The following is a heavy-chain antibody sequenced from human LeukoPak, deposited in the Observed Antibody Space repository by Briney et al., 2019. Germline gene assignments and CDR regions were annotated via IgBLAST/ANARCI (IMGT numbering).Heavy chain of an antibody. CDR2: IRYDGSNK. D-gene: IGHD3-22*01. CDR1: GFTFSSYE. Sequence: GGSLRLSCAASGFTFSSYEMNWVRQAPGKGLEWVAFIRYDGSNKYYADSVKGRFTISRDNSKNTLYLQMNSLRAEDTAVYYCAKDRINYDSSGYYIDYWGQGTLVTVSS. J-gene: IGHJ4*02. CDR3: AKDRINYDSSGYYIDY. V-gene: IGHV3-30*02.